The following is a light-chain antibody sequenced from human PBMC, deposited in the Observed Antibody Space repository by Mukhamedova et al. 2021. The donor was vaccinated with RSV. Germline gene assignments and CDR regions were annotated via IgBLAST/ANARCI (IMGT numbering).Light chain of an antibody. J-gene: IGLJ2*01. CDR1: SGSIASNY. V-gene: IGLV6-57*01. CDR2: EDT. Sequence: SGSIASNYVQWYQQRPGSFPTTVIYEDTQRPSGVPDRFSGSIDSSSNSASLTISGLKTEDEADYYCQSYDTSNVVFGGGTKLAVL. CDR3: QSYDTSNVV.